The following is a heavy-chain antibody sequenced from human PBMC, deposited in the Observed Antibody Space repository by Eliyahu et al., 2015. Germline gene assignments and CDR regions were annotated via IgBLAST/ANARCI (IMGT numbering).Heavy chain of an antibody. V-gene: IGHV3-23*01. CDR2: IXATGXAT. CDR1: XFXXNPYA. Sequence: EAQLLESGGGLIQPGGSXRLSCAAXXFXXNPYAMSRVRQAPGDGVEWVSSIXATGXATYYTHSVKGRFTISRDQSNNTLYXQMNSLRAGDTAVYYCATDRGLWFGEFLTWGQGTLVTVSS. D-gene: IGHD3-10*01. CDR3: ATDRGLWFGEFLT. J-gene: IGHJ4*02.